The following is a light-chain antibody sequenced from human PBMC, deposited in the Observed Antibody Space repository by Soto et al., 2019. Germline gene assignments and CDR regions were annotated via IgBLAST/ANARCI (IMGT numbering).Light chain of an antibody. Sequence: EVVMTQSPATLSLSPGERATLSCRASQTVSSNSLAWYLQKPGQSQQLLIYEVSTRVSGVPDRFSGSGSGTDFTLEIRRVETDDVGIYYCMQSTQLPPTFGQGTRLEIK. CDR2: EVS. V-gene: IGKV3D-20*02. CDR3: MQSTQLPPT. CDR1: QTVSSNS. J-gene: IGKJ5*01.